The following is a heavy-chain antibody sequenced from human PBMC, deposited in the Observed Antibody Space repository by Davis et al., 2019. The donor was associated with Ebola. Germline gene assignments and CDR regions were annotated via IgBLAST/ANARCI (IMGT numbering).Heavy chain of an antibody. D-gene: IGHD3-22*01. CDR1: GGFVSSGGYS. J-gene: IGHJ4*02. V-gene: IGHV4-30-4*07. CDR3: ARGDSYYDPSGYYAGPEAPDH. Sequence: MPSETLSLTCSVSGGFVSSGGYSWSWIRQPPGKGLEWIGHYYYTGTTHYNPSLKSRVTISVDTSKNQFSLKLSSVTAADTAVYYCARGDSYYDPSGYYAGPEAPDHWGQGTLVSVSS. CDR2: YYYTGTT.